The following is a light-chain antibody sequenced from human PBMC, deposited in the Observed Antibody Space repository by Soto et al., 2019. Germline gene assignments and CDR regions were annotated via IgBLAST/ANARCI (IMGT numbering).Light chain of an antibody. J-gene: IGLJ1*01. CDR3: SPFTGPTTLDV. V-gene: IGLV2-14*03. CDR1: SSDVGAYKY. CDR2: GVS. Sequence: QSALTQPASVSGSPGQSVTISCTGTSSDVGAYKYVSWYQKHPGKAPKLMIYGVSNRPSGVSNRSSGSKSGNTAFLTISVLQPEDEADYYCSPFTGPTTLDVFGTGTKVTVL.